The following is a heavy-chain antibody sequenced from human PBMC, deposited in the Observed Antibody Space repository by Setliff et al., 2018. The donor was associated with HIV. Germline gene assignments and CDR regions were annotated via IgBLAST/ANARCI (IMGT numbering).Heavy chain of an antibody. D-gene: IGHD2-2*01. J-gene: IGHJ6*02. CDR1: GYTFTGYY. CDR2: NNPNSGGT. V-gene: IGHV1-2*02. Sequence: ASVKVSCKASGYTFTGYYMHWVRQAPGQGLEWMGWNNPNSGGTTYAQKVQGRVTMTRDTSISTAYMEVSRLRSDDTAVYYCARAHCSSSVCYEYSYYGMYVWGQGTTVTVAS. CDR3: ARAHCSSSVCYEYSYYGMYV.